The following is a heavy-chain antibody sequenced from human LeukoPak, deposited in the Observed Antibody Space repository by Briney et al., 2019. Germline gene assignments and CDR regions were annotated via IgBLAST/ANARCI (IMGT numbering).Heavy chain of an antibody. CDR2: TSSSDAGK. Sequence: QPGGSLRLSCAASGFTFSSYAMSWVRQASGKGLEWVSATSSSDAGKYHADSVRGRFTISRDNSKNTVYLQMNSLRVEDAAVYYCARAPVTSCRGAFCYPFDYWGRGTLVTVSS. CDR3: ARAPVTSCRGAFCYPFDY. CDR1: GFTFSSYA. D-gene: IGHD2-15*01. V-gene: IGHV3-23*01. J-gene: IGHJ4*02.